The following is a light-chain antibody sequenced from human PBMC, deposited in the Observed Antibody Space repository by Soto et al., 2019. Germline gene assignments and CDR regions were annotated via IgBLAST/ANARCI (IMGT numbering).Light chain of an antibody. CDR1: QSISSW. V-gene: IGKV1-5*01. J-gene: IGKJ1*01. CDR2: DAS. CDR3: QQYASYWT. Sequence: DIQMTQSPSTLSASVGDRVTITCRASQSISSWLAWYQQKPGKAPKLLIYDASSLESGVPSRFSGSGSGTDFTFTISRLQPEDIATYYCQQYASYWTFGQGTKVEI.